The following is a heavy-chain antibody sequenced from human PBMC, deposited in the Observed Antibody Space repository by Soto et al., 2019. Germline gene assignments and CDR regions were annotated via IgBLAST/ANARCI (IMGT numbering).Heavy chain of an antibody. Sequence: GGSLRLSCAASGITFTTYAMSWVRQAPGKGLEWVSTVAANVTNRHYADFVKGRFTISRDNSKNTLYLQMNRLSAEDTAVYYCARLTETATTFVYWGQGTPVTVSS. J-gene: IGHJ4*02. CDR3: ARLTETATTFVY. CDR1: GITFTTYA. CDR2: VAANVTNR. V-gene: IGHV3-23*01. D-gene: IGHD1-1*01.